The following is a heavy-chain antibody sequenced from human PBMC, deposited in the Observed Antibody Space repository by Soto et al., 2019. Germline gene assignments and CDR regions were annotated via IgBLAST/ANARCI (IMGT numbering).Heavy chain of an antibody. CDR2: IYNFGST. D-gene: IGHD2-15*01. J-gene: IGHJ4*02. V-gene: IGHV4-61*01. Sequence: QVQLQESGPGLVKPSETLSLTCTVSGGSVSSGSHYWNWIRQPPGKGLEWIGYIYNFGSTNYNPSLKSRVTISVDTSKNQFSLKLSSVTAADTAVYYCARDEGGHSDSWGQGTLVTVSS. CDR3: ARDEGGHSDS. CDR1: GGSVSSGSHY.